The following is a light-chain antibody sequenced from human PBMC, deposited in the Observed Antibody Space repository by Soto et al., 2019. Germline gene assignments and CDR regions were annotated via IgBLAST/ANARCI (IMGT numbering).Light chain of an antibody. V-gene: IGLV1-40*01. Sequence: QSVLTQPPSVSGAPGQRVTISCTGSSSNFGAGYDVHWYQQLPGRAPKLLIYGNTNRPSGVPDRFAGSKSGTSASLAITGLQAEDEADYYCQSYASSLSGVVFGGGTKLTVL. CDR1: SSNFGAGYD. CDR2: GNT. CDR3: QSYASSLSGVV. J-gene: IGLJ2*01.